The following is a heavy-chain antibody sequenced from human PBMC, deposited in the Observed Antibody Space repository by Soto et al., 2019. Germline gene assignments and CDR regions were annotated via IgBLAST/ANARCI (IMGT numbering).Heavy chain of an antibody. D-gene: IGHD3-10*01. J-gene: IGHJ2*01. CDR2: IYYSGST. V-gene: IGHV4-31*03. Sequence: QVQLQESGPGLVKPSQTLSLTCTVSGGSISSGGYYWSWIRQHPGKGLEWIGYIYYSGSTYYNPSLTSRVTISVDTSKNQFSLKLSSVTAADTAVYYCARDLKNGNSDWYFDLWGRGTLVTVSS. CDR1: GGSISSGGYY. CDR3: ARDLKNGNSDWYFDL.